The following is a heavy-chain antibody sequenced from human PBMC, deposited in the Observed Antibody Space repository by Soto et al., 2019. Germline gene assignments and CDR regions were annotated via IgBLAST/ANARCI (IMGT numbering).Heavy chain of an antibody. Sequence: QVQLQESGPGLVKPSGTLSLTCAVSGGSISSSNWWSWVRQPPGKGLEWIGEIYHSGSTNYNPSLKSRVTISVDKSKSQFPLKLSSVTAADAAVYYCARKSGGCYGSGMGSWGQGTLVTVSS. V-gene: IGHV4-4*02. J-gene: IGHJ5*02. D-gene: IGHD3-10*01. CDR3: ARKSGGCYGSGMGS. CDR2: IYHSGST. CDR1: GGSISSSNW.